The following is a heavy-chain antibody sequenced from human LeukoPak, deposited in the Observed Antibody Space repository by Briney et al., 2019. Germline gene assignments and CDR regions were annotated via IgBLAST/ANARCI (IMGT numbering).Heavy chain of an antibody. J-gene: IGHJ4*02. D-gene: IGHD4-23*01. V-gene: IGHV1-3*01. CDR2: INAGNDDT. Sequence: ASVKVSCKAPGYTFISYSMHWVRQAPGQRLEWMGWINAGNDDTKYSQEFQGRVTITRDTSASTAYMELSSLRSEDTAVYYCARGDYGSNSHFDSWGQGTLVTVSS. CDR1: GYTFISYS. CDR3: ARGDYGSNSHFDS.